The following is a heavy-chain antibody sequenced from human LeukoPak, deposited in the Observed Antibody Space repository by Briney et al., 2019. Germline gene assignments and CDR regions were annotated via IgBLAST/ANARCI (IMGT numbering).Heavy chain of an antibody. Sequence: PGGSLRLSCAACGFTFSSYWMSWVRQAPGKGLEWVANIKQDGSEKYYVDSVKGRFTISRDNAKNSLYLQMNSLRAEDTAVYYCTVYGSGSPFDYWGQGTLVTVSS. D-gene: IGHD3-10*01. V-gene: IGHV3-7*01. CDR2: IKQDGSEK. J-gene: IGHJ4*02. CDR1: GFTFSSYW. CDR3: TVYGSGSPFDY.